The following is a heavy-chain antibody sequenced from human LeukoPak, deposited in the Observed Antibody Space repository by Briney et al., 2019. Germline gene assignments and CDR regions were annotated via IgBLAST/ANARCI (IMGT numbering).Heavy chain of an antibody. D-gene: IGHD2-15*01. CDR1: GGSISSGGYY. CDR3: AREVVLVAAYYFDY. J-gene: IGHJ4*02. CDR2: IYYSGST. Sequence: SETLSLTCTVSGGSISSGGYYWSWIRQHPGKGLEWIGYIYYSGSTYYNPSLKSRVTISVDTSKNQFSLKLSSVTAADTAVYYCAREVVLVAAYYFDYWGQGTLVTVSS. V-gene: IGHV4-31*03.